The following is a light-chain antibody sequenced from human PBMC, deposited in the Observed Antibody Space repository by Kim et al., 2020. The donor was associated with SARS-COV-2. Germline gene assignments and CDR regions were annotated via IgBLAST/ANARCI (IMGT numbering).Light chain of an antibody. V-gene: IGKV3-15*01. CDR3: QQYSQWPPLT. Sequence: IVMTQSPATLSVSPGERATLSCTASQSVGRNLAWYQQKPGQAPRLLIYGASTRATGFPARFSGSGSETEFTLTISSLQSEDFAVYYCQQYSQWPPLTFGGGTKVDIK. CDR1: QSVGRN. CDR2: GAS. J-gene: IGKJ4*01.